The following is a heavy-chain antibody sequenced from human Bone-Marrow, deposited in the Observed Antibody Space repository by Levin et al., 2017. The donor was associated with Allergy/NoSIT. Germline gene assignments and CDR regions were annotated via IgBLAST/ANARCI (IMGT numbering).Heavy chain of an antibody. V-gene: IGHV3-23*01. CDR3: AKGKDGGWHYYYGLDV. D-gene: IGHD6-19*01. CDR2: ISGSGGST. Sequence: SGGSLRLSCAASGFTFRSNVMSWVRQAPGKGLEWVSAISGSGGSTYYVDSVKGRFTISRENSENTLNLQMNNLRAEDTAVYFCAKGKDGGWHYYYGLDVWGQGTTVTVS. J-gene: IGHJ6*02. CDR1: GFTFRSNV.